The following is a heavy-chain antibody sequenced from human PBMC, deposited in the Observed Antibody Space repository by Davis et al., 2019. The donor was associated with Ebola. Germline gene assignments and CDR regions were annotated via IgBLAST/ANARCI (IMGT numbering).Heavy chain of an antibody. CDR3: ARARRYYDSSGYWVY. J-gene: IGHJ4*02. Sequence: SETLSLTCTVSGGSVSSGSYYWSWIRQPPGKGLEWIGYIYYSGSTNYNPSLKSRVTISVDTSKNQFSLKLSSVTAADTAVYYCARARRYYDSSGYWVYWGQGTLVTVSS. D-gene: IGHD3-22*01. CDR1: GGSVSSGSYY. CDR2: IYYSGST. V-gene: IGHV4-61*01.